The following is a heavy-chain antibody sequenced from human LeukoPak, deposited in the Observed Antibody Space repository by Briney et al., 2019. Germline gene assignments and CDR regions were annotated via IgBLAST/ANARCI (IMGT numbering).Heavy chain of an antibody. V-gene: IGHV1-69*04. CDR3: ARLAAGDLPWYFDL. J-gene: IGHJ2*01. D-gene: IGHD4-17*01. Sequence: PEASVKVSCKASGGTFSSYAISWVRQAPGQGLEWMGRIIPILGIANYAQKFQGRVTITADKSTSTAYMELSSLRSEDTAAYYCARLAAGDLPWYFDLWGRGTLVTVSS. CDR2: IIPILGIA. CDR1: GGTFSSYA.